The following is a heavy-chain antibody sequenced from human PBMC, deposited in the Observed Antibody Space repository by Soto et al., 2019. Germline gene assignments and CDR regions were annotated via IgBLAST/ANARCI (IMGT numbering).Heavy chain of an antibody. Sequence: PGGSLRLSCAASGFTFSSYGMHWVRQAPGKGLEWVAVIWYDGSNKYYADSVKGRFTISRDNSKNTLYLQMNSLRAEDTAVYYCARDFFPTYSSSWYLLSPLDYWGQGTLVTVSS. J-gene: IGHJ4*02. D-gene: IGHD6-13*01. V-gene: IGHV3-33*01. CDR3: ARDFFPTYSSSWYLLSPLDY. CDR1: GFTFSSYG. CDR2: IWYDGSNK.